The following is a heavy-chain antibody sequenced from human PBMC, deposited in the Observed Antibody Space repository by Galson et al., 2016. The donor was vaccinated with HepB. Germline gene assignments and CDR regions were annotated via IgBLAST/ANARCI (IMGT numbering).Heavy chain of an antibody. J-gene: IGHJ1*01. Sequence: TLSLTCTVSGGSINSGGYYWTWIRQHPGKGLEWIGYIFYNGISYYTPSLKSRLTISLDTSTNQFSLKLTSVTAADTAVYYCARLDYYDSSGHAPLIDPWGQGTLVIVSS. V-gene: IGHV4-31*03. D-gene: IGHD3-22*01. CDR3: ARLDYYDSSGHAPLIDP. CDR1: GGSINSGGYY. CDR2: IFYNGIS.